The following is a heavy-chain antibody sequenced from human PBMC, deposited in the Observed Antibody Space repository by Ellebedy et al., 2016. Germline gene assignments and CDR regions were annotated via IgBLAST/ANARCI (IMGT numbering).Heavy chain of an antibody. Sequence: GGSLRLXXVASGFRVSNNYMSWVRQAPGKGLEWVAHNNAYNTAIFYADSVRGRFSISRDNSLYLQMNSLRDEDTAVYYCTRDGGRAYAMDVWGQGTTVIVSS. D-gene: IGHD3-16*01. V-gene: IGHV3-48*02. J-gene: IGHJ6*02. CDR1: GFRVSNNY. CDR3: TRDGGRAYAMDV. CDR2: NNAYNTAI.